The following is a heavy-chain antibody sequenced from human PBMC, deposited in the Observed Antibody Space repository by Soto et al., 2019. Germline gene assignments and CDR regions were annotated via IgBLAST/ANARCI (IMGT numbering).Heavy chain of an antibody. Sequence: ASVKVSCKVSGYTLTELSMHWVRQAPGKGLEWMGGFDPNSGNTGYAQKFQGRVAMTRNTSISTAYMELSSLRSEDTAVYYCARDRACSSTSCYYNWFDPWGQGTLVTVSS. CDR2: FDPNSGNT. CDR3: ARDRACSSTSCYYNWFDP. CDR1: GYTLTELS. V-gene: IGHV1-24*01. D-gene: IGHD2-2*01. J-gene: IGHJ5*02.